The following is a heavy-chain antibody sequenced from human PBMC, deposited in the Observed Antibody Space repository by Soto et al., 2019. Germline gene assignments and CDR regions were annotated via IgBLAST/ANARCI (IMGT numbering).Heavy chain of an antibody. CDR3: ARNERGYSYGSLEY. CDR1: GFTFSKYN. D-gene: IGHD5-18*01. V-gene: IGHV3-30*04. Sequence: QVQLVESGGGVVQPGRSLRLSCAASGFTFSKYNFHWVRQAPGKGLEWVAVTSYDGSDKYYSDSLKGRFTISRDNSKNTLYLQMNSLRAEDTAVYYCARNERGYSYGSLEYWGQGALVTVSS. CDR2: TSYDGSDK. J-gene: IGHJ4*02.